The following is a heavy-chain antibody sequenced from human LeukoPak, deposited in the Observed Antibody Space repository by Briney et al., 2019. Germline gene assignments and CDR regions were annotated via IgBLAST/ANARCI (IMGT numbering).Heavy chain of an antibody. D-gene: IGHD6-13*01. CDR2: IPYDGSNK. Sequence: GRSLRLSCAASGFTFSSYAMHWVRQAPGKGLEWVAVIPYDGSNKYYADSVKGRFTISRDNSKNTLYLQMNSLRAEDTAVYYCARDGSIVAAAGFDYFDYWGQGTLVTVSS. V-gene: IGHV3-30-3*01. J-gene: IGHJ4*02. CDR3: ARDGSIVAAAGFDYFDY. CDR1: GFTFSSYA.